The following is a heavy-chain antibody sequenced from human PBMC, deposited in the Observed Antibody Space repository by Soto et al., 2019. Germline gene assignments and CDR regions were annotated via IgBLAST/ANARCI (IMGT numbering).Heavy chain of an antibody. V-gene: IGHV3-30-3*01. CDR3: ARVMRGDIVVVPAAMLSY. CDR1: GFTFSSYA. CDR2: ISYDGSNK. Sequence: GGSLRLSCAASGFTFSSYAMHWVRQAPGKGLEWVAVISYDGSNKYYADSVKGRFTISRDNSKNTLYLQMNSLRAEDTAVYYCARVMRGDIVVVPAAMLSYWGQGTLVTVSS. D-gene: IGHD2-2*01. J-gene: IGHJ4*02.